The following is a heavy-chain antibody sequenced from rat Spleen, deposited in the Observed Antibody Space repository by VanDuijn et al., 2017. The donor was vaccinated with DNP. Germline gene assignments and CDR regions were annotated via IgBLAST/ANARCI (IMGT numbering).Heavy chain of an antibody. V-gene: IGHV3-3*01. CDR2: INNAGVT. CDR3: ATSPGPNWFAY. Sequence: EVQLQESGPGLVRPSQSLSLTCSVTGYSITSHYWGWIRKFPGNKLEWMGYINNAGVTNYNPSLRSRISITRDTSKNQFFLQMNSVTTEDTATYYCATSPGPNWFAYWGQGTLVTVSS. J-gene: IGHJ3*01. CDR1: GYSITSHY. D-gene: IGHD1-4*01.